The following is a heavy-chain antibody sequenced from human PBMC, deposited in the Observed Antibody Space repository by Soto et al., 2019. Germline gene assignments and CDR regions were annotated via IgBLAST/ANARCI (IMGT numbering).Heavy chain of an antibody. Sequence: QVQLVESGGGVVQPGRSLRLSCAASGFTFSNYGMHWVRQAPGKGLGWVAVIWYDGSNKYYADSVKGRFTISRDNSKNTLYLQMNSLRAEDTAVYYCARDYDILTGYCLDYWGQGTLVTVSS. V-gene: IGHV3-33*01. CDR3: ARDYDILTGYCLDY. CDR2: IWYDGSNK. J-gene: IGHJ4*02. CDR1: GFTFSNYG. D-gene: IGHD3-9*01.